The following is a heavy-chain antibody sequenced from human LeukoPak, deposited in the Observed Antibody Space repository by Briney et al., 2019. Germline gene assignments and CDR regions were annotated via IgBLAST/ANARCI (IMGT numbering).Heavy chain of an antibody. V-gene: IGHV3-15*01. J-gene: IGHJ1*01. CDR2: IKSKTDGGTT. D-gene: IGHD6-25*01. Sequence: VGSLRLSRASSGFTFSNAWMSWVCQAPGEGLEWVGRIKSKTDGGTTDYAAPVKGRFTISRDDSKNTLYLQMNSLKTEDTAVYYCTTVERLGIEYFQHWGQGTLVTVSS. CDR1: GFTFSNAW. CDR3: TTVERLGIEYFQH.